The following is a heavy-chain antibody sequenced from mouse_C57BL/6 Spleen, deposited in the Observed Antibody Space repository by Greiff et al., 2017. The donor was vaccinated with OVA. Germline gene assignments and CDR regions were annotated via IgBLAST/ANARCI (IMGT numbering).Heavy chain of an antibody. CDR2: INPSTGGT. CDR1: GYSFTGYY. D-gene: IGHD2-4*01. Sequence: EVQLQQSGPELVKPGASVKISCKASGYSFTGYYMNWVKQSPEKSLEWIGEINPSTGGTTYNQKFKAKATLTVDKSSSTAYMQLKSLTSEDSAVYYCARVYDYDHWYFDVWGTGTTVTVSS. V-gene: IGHV1-42*01. J-gene: IGHJ1*03. CDR3: ARVYDYDHWYFDV.